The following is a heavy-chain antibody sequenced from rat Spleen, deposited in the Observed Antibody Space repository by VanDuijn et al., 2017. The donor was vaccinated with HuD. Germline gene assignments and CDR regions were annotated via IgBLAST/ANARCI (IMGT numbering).Heavy chain of an antibody. Sequence: EVQLVESGGGLVQPGRSLKLSCAASGFTFSDYGMAWVRQGPTKGLEWVASISPSGGSTYYRDSVKGRFTISTDNAKSTLSLQMDSLRSEDTATYYCARRHYGYTDYFDYWGQGVMVTVSS. V-gene: IGHV5-29*01. D-gene: IGHD1-9*01. J-gene: IGHJ2*01. CDR2: ISPSGGST. CDR3: ARRHYGYTDYFDY. CDR1: GFTFSDYG.